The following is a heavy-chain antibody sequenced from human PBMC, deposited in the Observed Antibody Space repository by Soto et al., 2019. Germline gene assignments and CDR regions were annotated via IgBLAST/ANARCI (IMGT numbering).Heavy chain of an antibody. Sequence: QVQLVQSGAEVKKAGSSVKVSSKASGGTFSSYTISWVRQAPGQGLEWMGRIIPILGIANYAQKFQGRVTITADKSTSTAYMELSSLRSEDTAVYYCARRRYSGYNYFDFWGQGTLVTVSS. V-gene: IGHV1-69*02. CDR1: GGTFSSYT. J-gene: IGHJ4*02. CDR3: ARRRYSGYNYFDF. CDR2: IIPILGIA. D-gene: IGHD5-12*01.